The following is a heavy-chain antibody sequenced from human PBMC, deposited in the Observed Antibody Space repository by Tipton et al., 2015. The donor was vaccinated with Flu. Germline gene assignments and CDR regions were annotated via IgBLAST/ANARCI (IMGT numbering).Heavy chain of an antibody. CDR1: GGSFSGYY. Sequence: TLSLTCAVYGGSFSGYYWSWIRQPPGKGLEWIGEINHSGSTNYNPSLKSRVTISVDTSKNQFSLKLSSVTAADTAVSYCARGRFTARYFDWHRYFDYWGQGTLVTVSS. CDR3: ARGRFTARYFDWHRYFDY. J-gene: IGHJ4*02. V-gene: IGHV4-34*01. CDR2: INHSGST. D-gene: IGHD3-9*01.